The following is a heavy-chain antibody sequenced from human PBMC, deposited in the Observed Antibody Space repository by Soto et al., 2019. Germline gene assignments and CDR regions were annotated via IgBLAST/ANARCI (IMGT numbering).Heavy chain of an antibody. CDR3: AMVDVYVTPSPQDV. Sequence: QVQLVQSGAEVKNPGASVKVSCKASGYTFTRYGIGWARQAPGQGLEWMGWINTYNGNTNYAQNVQGRVTLTTDTSTSTAYMKLRRLRYNDTAIYYCAMVDVYVTPSPQDVWGQGTTVIVSS. D-gene: IGHD3-16*01. J-gene: IGHJ6*02. CDR2: INTYNGNT. CDR1: GYTFTRYG. V-gene: IGHV1-18*01.